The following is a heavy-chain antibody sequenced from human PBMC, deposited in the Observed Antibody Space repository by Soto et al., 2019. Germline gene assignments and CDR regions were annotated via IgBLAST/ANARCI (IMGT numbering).Heavy chain of an antibody. CDR3: ASGIQLWLRRINNGYSG. J-gene: IGHJ4*02. CDR1: GGTFSTYA. CDR2: IIPMFGTA. D-gene: IGHD5-18*01. Sequence: QVQLVQSGAEVKKPESSVKVSCKAPGGTFSTYAISWVRQAPVQGLEWMRGIIPMFGTANYAQRFQDRVTITADESTNTVYMELSSLRSEDTAVYFCASGIQLWLRRINNGYSGWGQGTLVTVSS. V-gene: IGHV1-69*12.